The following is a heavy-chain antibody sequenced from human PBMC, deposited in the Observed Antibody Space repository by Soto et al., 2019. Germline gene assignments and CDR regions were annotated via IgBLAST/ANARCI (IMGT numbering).Heavy chain of an antibody. Sequence: QVQLVQSGAEVKKPGASVKVSCRASGYTFTTYTLLWVRQAPGQRLEWMEWINPGYGDTKYSQNFQGRVTATSDTSASTAYMEMSSMRSEDTYTYYCARKPPGFHISCAWALDIWGQGTMVTVSS. CDR3: ARKPPGFHISCAWALDI. CDR1: GYTFTTYT. CDR2: INPGYGDT. D-gene: IGHD1-26*01. V-gene: IGHV1-3*01. J-gene: IGHJ3*02.